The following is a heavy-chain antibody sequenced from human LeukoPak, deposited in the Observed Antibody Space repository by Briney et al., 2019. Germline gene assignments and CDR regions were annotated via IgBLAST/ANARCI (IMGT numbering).Heavy chain of an antibody. CDR3: ARLSGVFTMIAYNY. CDR1: GFTFSSYA. J-gene: IGHJ4*02. CDR2: IKQDGSEK. V-gene: IGHV3-7*01. D-gene: IGHD3-22*01. Sequence: GGSLRLSCAASGFTFSSYAMSWVRQAPGKGLEWVANIKQDGSEKYYVDSVKGRFTISRDNAKNSLYLQMNSLRAEDTAVYYCARLSGVFTMIAYNYWGQGTLVTVSS.